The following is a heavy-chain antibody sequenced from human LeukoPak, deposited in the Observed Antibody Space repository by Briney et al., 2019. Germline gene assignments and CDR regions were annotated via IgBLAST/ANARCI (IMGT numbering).Heavy chain of an antibody. J-gene: IGHJ4*02. D-gene: IGHD1-26*01. V-gene: IGHV4-34*01. CDR3: ARGCIVGATTNLYYFDY. CDR1: GGSFSGYY. CDR2: INHSGST. Sequence: SETLSLTCAVYGGSFSGYYWSWIRQPPGKGLEWIGEINHSGSTNYNPSLKSRVTISVDTSKNQFSLKLSSVTAADTAVYYCARGCIVGATTNLYYFDYWGQGTLVTVPS.